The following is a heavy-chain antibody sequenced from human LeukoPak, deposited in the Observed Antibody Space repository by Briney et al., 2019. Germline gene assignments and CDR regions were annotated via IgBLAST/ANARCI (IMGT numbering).Heavy chain of an antibody. V-gene: IGHV1-3*01. Sequence: ASVKVSCKASGYTFTSYAMHWVRQAPGQRLEWMGWINAGNGNTKYSQKFQGRVTITRDTSASTAYMELSSLRSEDTAVYYCARDLGYKQPGWFDPWGQGTLVTVSS. D-gene: IGHD5-18*01. CDR3: ARDLGYKQPGWFDP. J-gene: IGHJ5*02. CDR1: GYTFTSYA. CDR2: INAGNGNT.